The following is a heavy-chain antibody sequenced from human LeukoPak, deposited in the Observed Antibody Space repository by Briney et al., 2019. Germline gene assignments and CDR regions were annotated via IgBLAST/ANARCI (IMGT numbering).Heavy chain of an antibody. CDR2: INHSGST. J-gene: IGHJ5*02. CDR3: ARDGGGYCISTNCKNWFDP. V-gene: IGHV4-34*01. Sequence: PSETLSLTCAVYGGSFSGYYWSWIRQPPGKGLEWIGEINHSGSTNYNPSLKSRVTISVDTSKNQFSLKLSSVTAADTAVYYCARDGGGYCISTNCKNWFDPWGQGTLVTVSS. CDR1: GGSFSGYY. D-gene: IGHD2-2*01.